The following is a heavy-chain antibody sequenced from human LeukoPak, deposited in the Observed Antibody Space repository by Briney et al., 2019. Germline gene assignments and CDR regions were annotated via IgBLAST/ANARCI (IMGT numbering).Heavy chain of an antibody. J-gene: IGHJ3*02. V-gene: IGHV4-4*07. CDR3: ARVANLNYDILTGYPWLSAFDI. D-gene: IGHD3-9*01. Sequence: PSETLSLTCTVSGGSISSYYWSWIRQPAGKGLEWIGRIYTSGSTNYNPSLKRRVTMSVDTSKNQFSLKLSSVTAADTAVYYCARVANLNYDILTGYPWLSAFDIWGQGTMVTVSS. CDR2: IYTSGST. CDR1: GGSISSYY.